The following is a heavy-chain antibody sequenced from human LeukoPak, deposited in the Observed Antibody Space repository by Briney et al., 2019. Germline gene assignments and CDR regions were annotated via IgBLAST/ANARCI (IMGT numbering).Heavy chain of an antibody. CDR1: GYTFTGYY. CDR3: ARGPDYDSSYFDY. Sequence: ASVKVSCKASGYTFTGYYMHWVRQAPGQGLEWMGWINPNSGGTNYAQKFQGGVTMTRDTSISTAYMELSRLRSDDTAVYYCARGPDYDSSYFDYWGQGTLVTVSS. J-gene: IGHJ4*02. CDR2: INPNSGGT. D-gene: IGHD3-22*01. V-gene: IGHV1-2*02.